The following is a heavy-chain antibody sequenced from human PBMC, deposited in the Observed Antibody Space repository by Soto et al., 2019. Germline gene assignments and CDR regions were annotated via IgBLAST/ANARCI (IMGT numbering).Heavy chain of an antibody. Sequence: QVQLVQSGAEVKKPGSSVKVSCKASRGTFSSYAISWVRQAPGQGLEWMGGIIPIFGTANYAQKFQGRVTITADESTSTAYMEMSSLRSEDTAVYYCARDDCGGDCYLDYWGQGTLVTVSS. V-gene: IGHV1-69*12. CDR1: RGTFSSYA. J-gene: IGHJ4*02. D-gene: IGHD2-21*02. CDR2: IIPIFGTA. CDR3: ARDDCGGDCYLDY.